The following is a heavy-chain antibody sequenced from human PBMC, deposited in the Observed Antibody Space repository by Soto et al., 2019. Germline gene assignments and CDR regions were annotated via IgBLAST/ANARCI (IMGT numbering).Heavy chain of an antibody. CDR2: ITSDGERT. CDR3: VKGNQLLRYYFEF. CDR1: GFTFSNNA. V-gene: IGHV3-64D*06. D-gene: IGHD5-12*01. Sequence: GSLRLSCSVSGFTFSNNAMHWVRQAPGKGLEYISGITSDGERTWHADSVKDRFTISRDNSKNTLFLQMRSLRVEDTAIYFCVKGNQLLRYYFEFWGPGTLVTVSS. J-gene: IGHJ4*01.